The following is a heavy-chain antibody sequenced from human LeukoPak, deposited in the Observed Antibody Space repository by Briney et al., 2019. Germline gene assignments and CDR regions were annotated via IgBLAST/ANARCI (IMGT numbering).Heavy chain of an antibody. CDR1: GDSVSSNSAA. D-gene: IGHD6-19*01. J-gene: IGHJ4*02. V-gene: IGHV6-1*01. Sequence: SQTLSLTCATSGDSVSSNSAAWNWIRQSPSRGLEWLGRTYYRSKWYNDYAVSVKSRITINPDTSKNQFSLQLNSVAPEDTAVYYCARDQELWLAPEVYFDYWGQGTLVTVSS. CDR2: TYYRSKWYN. CDR3: ARDQELWLAPEVYFDY.